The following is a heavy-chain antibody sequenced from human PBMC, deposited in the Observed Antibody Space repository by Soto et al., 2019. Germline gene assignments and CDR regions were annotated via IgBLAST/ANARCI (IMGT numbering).Heavy chain of an antibody. V-gene: IGHV3-72*01. CDR1: GFIFSDHY. CDR3: VRNLASGGTYYIDY. J-gene: IGHJ4*02. Sequence: EVQLVESGGGLVEPGGSLRLSCAASGFIFSDHYMDWVRQAPGKGLEWIGRVRDKANGYTTEYAASVRGRLTVSRDDSKNTLDLQMNSVQIEDTARYYCVRNLASGGTYYIDYWGQGTLVTVSS. CDR2: VRDKANGYTT. D-gene: IGHD1-26*01.